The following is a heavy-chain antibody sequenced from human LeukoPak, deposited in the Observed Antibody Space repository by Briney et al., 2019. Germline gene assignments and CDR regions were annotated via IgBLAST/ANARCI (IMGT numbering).Heavy chain of an antibody. J-gene: IGHJ4*02. V-gene: IGHV6-1*01. CDR2: TYYRSKWYN. D-gene: IGHD3-10*01. CDR3: ARDRAVLWFGDPHPFDY. Sequence: QTLSLTCAISGDSVSSNSAAWHWIRQSPSRGLEWLGRTYYRSKWYNDYAVSVKSRITINPDTSKNQFSLQLNSVTPEDTAVYYCARDRAVLWFGDPHPFDYWGQGTLVTVSS. CDR1: GDSVSSNSAA.